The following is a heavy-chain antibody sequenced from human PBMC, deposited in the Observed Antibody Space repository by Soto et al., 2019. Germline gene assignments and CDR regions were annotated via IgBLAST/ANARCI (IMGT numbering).Heavy chain of an antibody. Sequence: QVQLVQSGAEMKEPGSSVKVSCKTSGGTFSSSAISWLRQAPGQGLEWMGGIIPLFRTPDYAKKFQGRVTMSANESTTTAYGELSSLRSEHTAVYYCARNNDRLQLVGNYYYILAVWGQGTTITVSS. CDR2: IIPLFRTP. J-gene: IGHJ6*02. CDR1: GGTFSSSA. V-gene: IGHV1-69*12. CDR3: ARNNDRLQLVGNYYYILAV. D-gene: IGHD4-4*01.